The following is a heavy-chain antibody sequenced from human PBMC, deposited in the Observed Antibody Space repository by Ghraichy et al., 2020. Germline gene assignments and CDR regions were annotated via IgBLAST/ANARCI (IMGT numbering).Heavy chain of an antibody. D-gene: IGHD3-10*01. CDR3: AKGVSATVNYYGSGSLDY. V-gene: IGHV3-23*01. CDR1: GFTFSSYA. CDR2: ISGSGGST. J-gene: IGHJ4*02. Sequence: GSLRLSCAASGFTFSSYAMSWVRQAPGKGLEWVSAISGSGGSTYYADSVKGRFTIPRDNSKNTMYLQMNSLRAEDTAVYYCAKGVSATVNYYGSGSLDYWGQGTLVTVSS.